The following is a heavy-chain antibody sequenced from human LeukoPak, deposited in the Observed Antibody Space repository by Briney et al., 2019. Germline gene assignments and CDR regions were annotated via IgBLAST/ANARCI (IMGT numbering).Heavy chain of an antibody. J-gene: IGHJ4*02. CDR2: ISGDGGTT. D-gene: IGHD3-10*01. Sequence: GGSLRLSCAASGFPFSNYAMSWVRQAPGKGLECVSVISGDGGTTYYADPVKGRFTISRDNSKNTLYLQMNSLRAEDTAVYYCAKHLWRDLLWFGEGYYFGYWGQGTLVTVSS. CDR3: AKHLWRDLLWFGEGYYFGY. V-gene: IGHV3-23*01. CDR1: GFPFSNYA.